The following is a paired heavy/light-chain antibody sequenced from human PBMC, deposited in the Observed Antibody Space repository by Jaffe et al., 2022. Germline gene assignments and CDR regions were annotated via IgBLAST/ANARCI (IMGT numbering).Heavy chain of an antibody. D-gene: IGHD2-15*01. Sequence: EVQLVESGGGLVEPGGSLRLSCAASGLTFNNAWMSWVRQGPGKGLEWVGRIKGKTGSGTTDYAAPVNGRFTISRDDSKNTLYLQMNSLKTEDTAIYYCTSRYCNDGNCQGALAYWGQGTLVTVSS. CDR3: TSRYCNDGNCQGALAY. V-gene: IGHV3-15*01. CDR2: IKGKTGSGTT. CDR1: GLTFNNAW. J-gene: IGHJ4*02.
Light chain of an antibody. J-gene: IGKJ1*01. CDR3: QQYESYRT. CDR2: KAS. V-gene: IGKV1-5*03. CDR1: QSVSSW. Sequence: DIQMTQSPSTLSASVGDRVTITCRASQSVSSWLAWLQQKPGKAPKLLIYKASSLESGVPSRFSGSGSGTEFTLTISSLQPDDFATYYCQQYESYRTFGQGTKVEIK.